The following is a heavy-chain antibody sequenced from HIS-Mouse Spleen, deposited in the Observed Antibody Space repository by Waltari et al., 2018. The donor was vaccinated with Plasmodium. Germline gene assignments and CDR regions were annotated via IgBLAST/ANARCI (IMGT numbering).Heavy chain of an antibody. Sequence: QVQLVQAGAEVKKPGASVKVSCKASGYTFTGYDMHWVRQAPGQGLEWMGWINPNSGGTNYAQKFQGRVTMTRDTSISTAYMELSRLRSDDTAVYYCARVLGYKAAAGTFVEYFQHWGQGTLVTVSS. CDR3: ARVLGYKAAAGTFVEYFQH. V-gene: IGHV1-2*02. CDR1: GYTFTGYD. CDR2: INPNSGGT. J-gene: IGHJ1*01. D-gene: IGHD6-13*01.